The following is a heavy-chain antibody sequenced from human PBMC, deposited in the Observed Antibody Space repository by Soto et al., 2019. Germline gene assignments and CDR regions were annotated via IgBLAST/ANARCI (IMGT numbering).Heavy chain of an antibody. CDR3: ERAIDWFDP. V-gene: IGHV4-59*01. CDR2: IYYSGST. J-gene: IGHJ5*02. Sequence: SETLYLTCTVSGGSISSYYWSWIRQPPGKGLEWIGYIYYSGSTNYNPSLKSRVTISVDTSKNQFSLKLSSVTAADTAVYYCERAIDWFDPWGQGTLVTVFS. CDR1: GGSISSYY.